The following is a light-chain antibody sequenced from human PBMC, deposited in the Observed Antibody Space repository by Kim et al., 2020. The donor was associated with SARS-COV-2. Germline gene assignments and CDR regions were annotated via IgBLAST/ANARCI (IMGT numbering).Light chain of an antibody. V-gene: IGKV1-16*02. CDR1: QDIKNN. Sequence: ASVGEGVTMTCRASQDIKNNLVWFQQKPGKPPRSLIYAASSLQSGVPSKFSGSGSGTDLTLTISSLQPEDFATYYCQQYQSYPVTFGQGTRLEIK. J-gene: IGKJ5*01. CDR2: AAS. CDR3: QQYQSYPVT.